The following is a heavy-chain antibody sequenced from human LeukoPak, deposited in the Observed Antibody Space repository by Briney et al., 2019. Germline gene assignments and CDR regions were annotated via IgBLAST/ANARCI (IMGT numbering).Heavy chain of an antibody. D-gene: IGHD2-2*01. CDR3: ARPLGYCSSTSCGIDAFDI. CDR2: ISAYNGNT. J-gene: IGHJ3*02. V-gene: IGHV1-18*01. CDR1: GYTFTSYG. Sequence: PGASVKVSCKASGYTFTSYGISWVRQAPGQGLEWMGLISAYNGNTNYAQKLQGRVTMTTDTSTSTAYMELRSLRSDDTAVYYCARPLGYCSSTSCGIDAFDIWGQGTMVTVSS.